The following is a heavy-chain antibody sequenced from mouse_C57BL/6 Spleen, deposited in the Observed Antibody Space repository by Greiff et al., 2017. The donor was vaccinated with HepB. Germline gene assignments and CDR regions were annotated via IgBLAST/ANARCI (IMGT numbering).Heavy chain of an antibody. CDR1: GFTFSDFY. D-gene: IGHD2-3*01. V-gene: IGHV7-1*01. Sequence: EVKLMDSGGGLVQSGRSLRLSCATSGFTFSDFYMEWVRQAPGKGLEWIAASRNKANDYTTEYSASVKGRFIVSRDTSQSILYLQMNALRAEDTAIYYCARDAFFYDGSFAYWGQGTLVTVYA. CDR3: ARDAFFYDGSFAY. CDR2: SRNKANDYTT. J-gene: IGHJ3*01.